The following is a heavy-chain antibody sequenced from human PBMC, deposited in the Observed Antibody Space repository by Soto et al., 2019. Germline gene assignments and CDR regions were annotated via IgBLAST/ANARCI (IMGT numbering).Heavy chain of an antibody. V-gene: IGHV3-13*01. J-gene: IGHJ6*03. CDR1: GFTFSSYD. CDR2: IGTAGDT. D-gene: IGHD6-19*01. CDR3: ARGTSSGYYYMDV. Sequence: EVQLVESGGGLVQPGGSLRLSCAAAGFTFSSYDMHWVRQATGKGLEWVSAIGTAGDTYYPGSVKGRFTISRENAKNSLYLQMNSLRAGDPAVYYCARGTSSGYYYMDVWGKGTTVTVSS.